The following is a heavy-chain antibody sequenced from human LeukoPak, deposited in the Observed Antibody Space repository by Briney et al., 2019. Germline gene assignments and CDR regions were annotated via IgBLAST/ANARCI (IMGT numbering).Heavy chain of an antibody. D-gene: IGHD1-1*01. CDR3: AILRTASSFDF. V-gene: IGHV4-31*03. Sequence: SETLSLTCTVSGGSISSGGYYWSWIRQHPGKGLEWIGYIYYSGSTYYNPSLKSRVTISVDTSKNQFSLKLNSVTPEDTAIYYCAILRTASSFDFWGQGTLVTVSS. J-gene: IGHJ4*02. CDR2: IYYSGST. CDR1: GGSISSGGYY.